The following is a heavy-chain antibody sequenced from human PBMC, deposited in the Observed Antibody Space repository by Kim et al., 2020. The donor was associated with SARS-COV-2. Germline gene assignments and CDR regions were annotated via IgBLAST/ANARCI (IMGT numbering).Heavy chain of an antibody. V-gene: IGHV1-8*01. Sequence: GNTGYAQKFQGRVTMTRNTSISTAYMELSSLRSEDTAVYYCARVLGSTDYWGQGTLVTVSS. J-gene: IGHJ4*02. CDR2: GNT. CDR3: ARVLGSTDY. D-gene: IGHD1-26*01.